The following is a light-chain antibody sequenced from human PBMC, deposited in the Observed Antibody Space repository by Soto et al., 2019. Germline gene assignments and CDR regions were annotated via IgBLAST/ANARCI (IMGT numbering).Light chain of an antibody. J-gene: IGKJ4*01. V-gene: IGKV3-20*01. CDR2: GTT. Sequence: EIVLTQSPGTVSLSPGETASLSCRASQTVSGSYLAWYQQKAGQAPRLLIYGTTSRATGVPDRFSGGGSGTAFTLTISGLEPVDYALYNCQQYGSSPSTFGGGTKVELK. CDR3: QQYGSSPST. CDR1: QTVSGSY.